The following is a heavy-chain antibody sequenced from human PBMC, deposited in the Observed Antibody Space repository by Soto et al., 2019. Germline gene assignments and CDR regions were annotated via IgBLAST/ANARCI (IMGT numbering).Heavy chain of an antibody. D-gene: IGHD6-19*01. CDR1: GGSVTSGLW. J-gene: IGHJ5*02. V-gene: IGHV4-4*02. CDR3: ARGGDISGRGGGLSWYDP. Sequence: QVQLQESGPGLVKPSETLSLTCAVSGGSVTSGLWWTWVRQSPGKGLEWVAAICDNGNAVASRYNPSLAGRVTISFASPKTHVSLKMMSVPAADTAMYYCARGGDISGRGGGLSWYDPWGQGILVTVSS. CDR2: ICDNGNAVAS.